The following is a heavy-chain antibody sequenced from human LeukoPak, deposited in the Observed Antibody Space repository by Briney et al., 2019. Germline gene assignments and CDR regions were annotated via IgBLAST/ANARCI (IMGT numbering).Heavy chain of an antibody. D-gene: IGHD5-18*01. CDR1: GFTFSRYD. CDR3: ARVFTARSGSYDAFDI. J-gene: IGHJ3*02. V-gene: IGHV3-13*01. CDR2: IDTASDT. Sequence: GGSLRLSCAASGFTFSRYDMHWVRQPTGKGLEWVSAIDTASDTYYPGSVKGRFTISRENAKNSLYLLMNSLRAGDTAVYYCARVFTARSGSYDAFDIWGQGTMVTVSS.